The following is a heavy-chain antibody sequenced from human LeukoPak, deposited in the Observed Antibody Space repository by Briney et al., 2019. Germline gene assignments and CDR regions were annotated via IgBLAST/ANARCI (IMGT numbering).Heavy chain of an antibody. J-gene: IGHJ4*02. Sequence: GGSLRLSCAASGFTFSSYGMHWVRQAPGKGPEWVAVISYDGSNKYYADSVKGRFTISRDNSKNTLYLQMNSLRAEDTAVYYCAKTEVPDYYDSSGYSDWGQGTLVTVSS. CDR2: ISYDGSNK. CDR3: AKTEVPDYYDSSGYSD. CDR1: GFTFSSYG. V-gene: IGHV3-30*18. D-gene: IGHD3-22*01.